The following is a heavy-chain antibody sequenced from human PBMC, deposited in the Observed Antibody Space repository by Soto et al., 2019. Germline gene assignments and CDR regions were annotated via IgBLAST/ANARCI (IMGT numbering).Heavy chain of an antibody. CDR1: GFTFTRYS. CDR3: ARESEDLTSNFDY. J-gene: IGHJ4*02. V-gene: IGHV3-21*06. CDR2: ISSTSNYI. Sequence: EVQLVESGGGLVKPGGSLRLSCAASGFTFTRYSMNWFRQAPGKGLVWVSSISSTSNYIYYGDSMKGRFTISRDNAKNSLYLEMNSLRAEDTAVYYCARESEDLTSNFDYWGQGTLVTVSS.